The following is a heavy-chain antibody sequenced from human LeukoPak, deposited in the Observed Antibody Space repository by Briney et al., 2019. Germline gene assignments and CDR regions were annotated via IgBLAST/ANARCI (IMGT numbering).Heavy chain of an antibody. Sequence: PGGSLRLSCAASGFTFSSYSMNWVRQAPGKGLEWVSSISSSSYIYYADSVKGRFSISRDNAKNSLYLQMNSLRAEDTAVYYCARERRVAARQYYFDYWGQGTLVTVSS. CDR1: GFTFSSYS. J-gene: IGHJ4*02. D-gene: IGHD6-6*01. CDR2: ISSSSYI. CDR3: ARERRVAARQYYFDY. V-gene: IGHV3-21*01.